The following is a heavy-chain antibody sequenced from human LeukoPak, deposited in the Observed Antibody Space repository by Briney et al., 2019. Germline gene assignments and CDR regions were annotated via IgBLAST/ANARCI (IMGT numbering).Heavy chain of an antibody. V-gene: IGHV5-51*01. CDR1: GYSFICYW. Sequence: GESLKISCKGSGYSFICYWIGWVRQMPGKGLEWMGIICPGDSDTSYIPSFQGQVTISADKSISTAYLQWSSLKASDTAMYYCARLWYSSGWYVGYFDYWGQGTLVTVSS. D-gene: IGHD6-19*01. CDR3: ARLWYSSGWYVGYFDY. CDR2: ICPGDSDT. J-gene: IGHJ4*02.